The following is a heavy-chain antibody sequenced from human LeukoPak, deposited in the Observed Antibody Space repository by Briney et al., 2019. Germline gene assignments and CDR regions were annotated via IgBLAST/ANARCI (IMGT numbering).Heavy chain of an antibody. Sequence: PGGSLRLSCAASGFTFSSYSMNWVRQAPGKGLEWVSYISDTSAMYYADSVRGRFTISRDNAKNSLFLQMNSLRVEDTGVYYCARDGGYSGYDADCWGQGTLVTVSS. J-gene: IGHJ4*02. D-gene: IGHD5-12*01. CDR1: GFTFSSYS. V-gene: IGHV3-48*01. CDR3: ARDGGYSGYDADC. CDR2: ISDTSAM.